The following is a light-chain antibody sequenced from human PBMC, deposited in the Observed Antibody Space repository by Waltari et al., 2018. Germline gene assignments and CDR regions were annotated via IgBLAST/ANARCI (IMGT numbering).Light chain of an antibody. Sequence: EIVLTQSPGTLSLSPGERAILSCRASQSVGSTLAWYQQKPGQAPRLLIYGASNRATGIPDRFSVSGYGTDFSLTISRLEPEDFSVYYCQHYVRLPVTSGQGTRVAI. CDR1: QSVGST. V-gene: IGKV3-20*01. CDR2: GAS. CDR3: QHYVRLPVT. J-gene: IGKJ1*01.